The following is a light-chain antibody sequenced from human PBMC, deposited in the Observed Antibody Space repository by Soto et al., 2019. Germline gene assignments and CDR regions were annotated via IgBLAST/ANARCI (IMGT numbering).Light chain of an antibody. CDR3: QHYGSSRT. V-gene: IGKV3-20*01. J-gene: IGKJ1*01. CDR2: GTS. Sequence: EIVLTQSPGPLSLSPGERATLSCRASQSVSSSYLGWYQQKPGQAPRLLIWGTSNRAGGIPDRFSGSGSGTEFTLTISRLAPEDFAVYYCQHYGSSRTFGQGTKVEIK. CDR1: QSVSSSY.